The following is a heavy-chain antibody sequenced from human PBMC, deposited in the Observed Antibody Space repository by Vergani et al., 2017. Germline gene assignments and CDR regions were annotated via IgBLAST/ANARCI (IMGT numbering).Heavy chain of an antibody. CDR2: ISYDGTYE. CDR3: ANIPGVWFGDREGGFDY. Sequence: QVHLVESGGGVVQPGRSLTLSCVASGFNFGYYAMHWVRQAPGRGLEWVATISYDGTYEYYIESVKGRFTISRDNFKNTLSLQMNSLRPEDTALYYCANIPGVWFGDREGGFDYWGLGTLVTVSS. J-gene: IGHJ4*02. V-gene: IGHV3-30*04. D-gene: IGHD3-10*01. CDR1: GFNFGYYA.